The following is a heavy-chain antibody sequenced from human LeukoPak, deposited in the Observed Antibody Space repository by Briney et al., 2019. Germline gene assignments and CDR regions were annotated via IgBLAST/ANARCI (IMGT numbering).Heavy chain of an antibody. CDR1: GFTFSSYA. Sequence: GRSLRLSCAASGFTFSSYAMHWVRQAPGKGLEWVAVISYDGSNKYYADSVKGRFTISRGNSKNTLYLQMNNLRAEDTAVYYCASEVPRFDYWGQGTLVTVSS. V-gene: IGHV3-30*04. J-gene: IGHJ4*02. CDR2: ISYDGSNK. CDR3: ASEVPRFDY.